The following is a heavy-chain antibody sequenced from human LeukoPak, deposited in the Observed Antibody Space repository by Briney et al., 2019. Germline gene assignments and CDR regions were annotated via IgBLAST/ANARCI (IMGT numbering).Heavy chain of an antibody. CDR3: ARGENLAAHYGMDV. D-gene: IGHD2/OR15-2a*01. CDR2: MNPNSGNT. J-gene: IGHJ6*02. Sequence: ASVKVSCKASGYTFTSYDINWVRQATGQGLEWMGWMNPNSGNTGYAQKFQGRVTMTRNTSISTAYMELSSLRSEDTAVYYRARGENLAAHYGMDVWGQGTTVTVSS. V-gene: IGHV1-8*01. CDR1: GYTFTSYD.